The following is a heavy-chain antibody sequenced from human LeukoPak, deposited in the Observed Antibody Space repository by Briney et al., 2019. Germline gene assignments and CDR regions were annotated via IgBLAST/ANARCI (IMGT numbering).Heavy chain of an antibody. J-gene: IGHJ4*02. Sequence: PGRSLRLSCAASGFTFSSYAMHWVRQAPGKGLEWVAVISYDGSNKYYADSVKGRFTISRDNSKNTLYLQMNGLTAEDTAVYYCARGATTGYYPYWGQGTLVTVSS. CDR2: ISYDGSNK. CDR1: GFTFSSYA. V-gene: IGHV3-30*04. D-gene: IGHD3-9*01. CDR3: ARGATTGYYPY.